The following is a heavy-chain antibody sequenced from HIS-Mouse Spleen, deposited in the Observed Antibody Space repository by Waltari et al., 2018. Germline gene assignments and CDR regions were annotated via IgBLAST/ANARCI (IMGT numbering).Heavy chain of an antibody. Sequence: LQLQESGPGLVKPSETLSLTCTVSGGSISSSLYSWGWIRQPPGKGLEWIGSIYYSGSTYYNPSLKSPVTIYIDTSKNQFSLQLSSVTAADTAVYYSTNQLPYPILSSAFSFDLWGRGTLVTVSS. J-gene: IGHJ2*01. CDR2: IYYSGST. CDR1: GGSISSSLYS. CDR3: TNQLPYPILSSAFSFDL. V-gene: IGHV4-39*03. D-gene: IGHD1-26*01.